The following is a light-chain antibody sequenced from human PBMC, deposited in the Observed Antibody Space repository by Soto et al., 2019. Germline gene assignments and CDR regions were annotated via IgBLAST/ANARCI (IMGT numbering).Light chain of an antibody. CDR2: GAS. Sequence: EIVMTQSPATLSVSPGESATLSCRASQSVSSNLAWYQQKPGQAPRLLIYGASTRATGIPARFSGSGSGTEFTLTISSLQSEDFAVYYCEKYNNWSRTFGQGTKGDIK. J-gene: IGKJ1*01. CDR3: EKYNNWSRT. CDR1: QSVSSN. V-gene: IGKV3-15*01.